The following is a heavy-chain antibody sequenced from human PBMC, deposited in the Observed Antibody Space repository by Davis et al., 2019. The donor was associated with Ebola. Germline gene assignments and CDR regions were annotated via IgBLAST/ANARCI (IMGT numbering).Heavy chain of an antibody. CDR1: GFTFSSYW. D-gene: IGHD3-22*01. J-gene: IGHJ5*02. Sequence: GESLKISCAASGFTFSSYWMSWVRQAPGKGLEWVSAISGSGGTTYYAGSVKGRFTVSRDNSNNTLYLQMNSLRAEDTAVYYCARVSTMIVVAWGQGTLVTVSS. V-gene: IGHV3-23*01. CDR3: ARVSTMIVVA. CDR2: ISGSGGTT.